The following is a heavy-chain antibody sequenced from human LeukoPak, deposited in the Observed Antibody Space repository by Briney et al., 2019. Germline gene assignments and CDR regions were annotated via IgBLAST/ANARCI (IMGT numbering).Heavy chain of an antibody. J-gene: IGHJ4*02. Sequence: GRSLRLSCAASGFTFSSYGMHWVRQAPGKGLEWVAVISYDGSNKYYADSVKGRFTISRDNSKNTLYLQMNSLRAEDTAVHYCASDYGGIFYWGQGTLVTVSS. CDR1: GFTFSSYG. D-gene: IGHD4-23*01. CDR3: ASDYGGIFY. CDR2: ISYDGSNK. V-gene: IGHV3-30*03.